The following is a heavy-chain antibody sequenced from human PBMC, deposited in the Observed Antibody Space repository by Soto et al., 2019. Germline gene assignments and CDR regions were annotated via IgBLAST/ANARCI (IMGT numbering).Heavy chain of an antibody. CDR2: ISGSGYST. V-gene: IGHV3-23*01. J-gene: IGHJ4*02. CDR3: AKPSLAAAALGSLDY. Sequence: VQLLDSGGGLVQPGGSLRLSCAASGFKFSDYAMIWVRQAPGKGLEWVSTISGSGYSTHYADSVKGRFTISRDNSRNTVHLQMNSVRAEDMALYYCAKPSLAAAALGSLDYWGQGTLVTVSS. D-gene: IGHD6-13*01. CDR1: GFKFSDYA.